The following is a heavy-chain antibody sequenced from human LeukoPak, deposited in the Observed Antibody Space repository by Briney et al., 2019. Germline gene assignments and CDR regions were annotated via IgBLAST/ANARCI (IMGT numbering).Heavy chain of an antibody. Sequence: SETLSLTCTVSGDSIGSYYWNWIRQPPGKGLEWIGYIYSSGSTNYNPSLKSRVTMSLDTSKNQFSLKLRSVTAADTAVYYCARAGGYGYYFDYCGQAPLVTVSS. J-gene: IGHJ4*02. CDR1: GDSIGSYY. D-gene: IGHD6-25*01. CDR2: IYSSGST. V-gene: IGHV4-59*01. CDR3: ARAGGYGYYFDY.